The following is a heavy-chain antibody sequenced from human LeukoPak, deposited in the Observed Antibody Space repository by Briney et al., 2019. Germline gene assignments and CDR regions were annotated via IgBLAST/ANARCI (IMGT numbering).Heavy chain of an antibody. CDR1: GYTFTSYD. CDR2: MNPNSGNT. CDR3: ARGKWELPFYYYYGMDV. J-gene: IGHJ6*02. V-gene: IGHV1-8*01. Sequence: ASVTVSCRASGYTFTSYDINWVRQATGQGLEWMGWMNPNSGNTGYAQKFQGRVTMTRNTSISTAYMELSSLRSEDTAVYYCARGKWELPFYYYYGMDVWGQGTTVTVSS. D-gene: IGHD1-26*01.